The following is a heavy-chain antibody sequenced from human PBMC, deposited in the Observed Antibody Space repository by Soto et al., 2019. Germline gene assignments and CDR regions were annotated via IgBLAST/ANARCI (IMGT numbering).Heavy chain of an antibody. CDR1: GFTFSSYA. J-gene: IGHJ6*02. CDR3: AKDCGSSSYYYYYYGMDV. D-gene: IGHD6-6*01. CDR2: ISGSGGSI. Sequence: GGSLRLSCAASGFTFSSYAMSWVRQAPGKGLEWVSAISGSGGSIYYADSVKGRFTISRDNSKNTLYLQMNSLRAEDTAVYYCAKDCGSSSYYYYYYGMDVWGQGTTVTVSS. V-gene: IGHV3-23*01.